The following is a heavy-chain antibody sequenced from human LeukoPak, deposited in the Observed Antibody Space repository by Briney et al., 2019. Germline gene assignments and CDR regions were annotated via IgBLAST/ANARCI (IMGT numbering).Heavy chain of an antibody. CDR2: ISSSGSTI. D-gene: IGHD3-10*01. CDR3: ARAGSYYRGTFDY. J-gene: IGHJ4*02. Sequence: GRSLRLSCAASGFTFSSYEMNWVRQAPGKGLEWVSYISSSGSTIYYADSVKGRFTISRDNAKNSLYLQMNSLRAEDTAVYYCARAGSYYRGTFDYWGQGTLVTVSS. CDR1: GFTFSSYE. V-gene: IGHV3-48*03.